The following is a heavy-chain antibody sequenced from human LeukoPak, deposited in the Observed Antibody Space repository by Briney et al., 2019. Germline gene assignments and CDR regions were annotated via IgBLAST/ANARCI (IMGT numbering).Heavy chain of an antibody. CDR3: ARTFGAIRSGYFDY. CDR2: ISYDGSNK. CDR1: GFTFSSYA. V-gene: IGHV3-30*04. Sequence: GGSLRLSCAASGFTFSSYAMHWVRQAPGKGLEWVAVISYDGSNKYYADSVKGRFTISRDNSKNTLYLQMNSLRAEDTAVYYCARTFGAIRSGYFDYWGQGTLVTVSS. D-gene: IGHD3-10*01. J-gene: IGHJ4*02.